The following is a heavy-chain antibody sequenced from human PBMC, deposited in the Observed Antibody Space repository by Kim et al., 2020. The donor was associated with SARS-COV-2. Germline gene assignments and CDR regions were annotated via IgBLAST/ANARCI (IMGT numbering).Heavy chain of an antibody. V-gene: IGHV4-39*01. Sequence: SETLSLTCTVSGGSISDPTYYWGWIRQPPGKGLEWIGTGYYTGSPYYNPSLKSRVTISVDTSKNQFSLILTSVTAADTALYYCARHNSYDPFDYWGQGTLVTVSS. CDR2: GYYTGSP. CDR1: GGSISDPTYY. J-gene: IGHJ4*02. D-gene: IGHD3-16*01. CDR3: ARHNSYDPFDY.